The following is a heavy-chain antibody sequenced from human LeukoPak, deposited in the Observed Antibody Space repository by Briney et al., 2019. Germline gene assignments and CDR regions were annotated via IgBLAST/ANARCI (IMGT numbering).Heavy chain of an antibody. D-gene: IGHD3-3*01. CDR2: IIPIFGTA. CDR3: ARDQEWYYDFWSGYRYNWFDP. J-gene: IGHJ5*02. V-gene: IGHV1-69*06. Sequence: SVKVSCKASGYTFTSYAISWVRQAPGQGLEWMGGIIPIFGTANYAQKFQGRVTITADKSTSTAYMELSSLRSEDTAVYYCARDQEWYYDFWSGYRYNWFDPWGQGTLVTVSS. CDR1: GYTFTSYA.